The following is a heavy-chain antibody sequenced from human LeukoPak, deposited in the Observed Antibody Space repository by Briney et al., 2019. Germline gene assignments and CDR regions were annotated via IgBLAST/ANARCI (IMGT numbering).Heavy chain of an antibody. CDR1: GFTFGDYA. V-gene: IGHV3-49*03. J-gene: IGHJ4*02. CDR2: IRSKAYGGTT. D-gene: IGHD1-26*01. CDR3: TRGGATWFDY. Sequence: GGSVRLSCRASGFTFGDYAMSWFPQAPGKGLERVGFIRSKAYGGTTEYAASVKGRFTISRDDSKSIAYLQMNSLKTEDTAVYYCTRGGATWFDYWGQGTLVTVSS.